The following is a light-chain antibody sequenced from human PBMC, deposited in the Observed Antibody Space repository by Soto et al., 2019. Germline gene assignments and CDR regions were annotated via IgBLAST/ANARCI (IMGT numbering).Light chain of an antibody. CDR1: TGAVTSGHY. V-gene: IGLV7-46*01. CDR3: LLSYSGARWV. Sequence: QAVVTQEPSLTVSPGGTVTLTCGSSTGAVTSGHYPYWFQQKPGQAPRTLIYDTSNKHSWTPARFSGSLLGGRAALTLSGAQPEDEAAYYCLLSYSGARWVFGGGTKVTVL. CDR2: DTS. J-gene: IGLJ2*01.